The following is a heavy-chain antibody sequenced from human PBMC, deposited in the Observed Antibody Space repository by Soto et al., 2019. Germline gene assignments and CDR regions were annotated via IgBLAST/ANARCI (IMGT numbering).Heavy chain of an antibody. V-gene: IGHV1-24*01. D-gene: IGHD1-7*01. J-gene: IGHJ3*02. CDR1: GYTLTELS. CDR2: FDPEDGET. CDR3: ATENWNYGGDAFDI. Sequence: GASVKVSCRVAGYTLTELSMHWVRQTPGKGLEWMGGFDPEDGETIYAQKFQGRVTMTEDTSTDTAYMELSSLRSEDTAVYYCATENWNYGGDAFDIWGQGTMVTVS.